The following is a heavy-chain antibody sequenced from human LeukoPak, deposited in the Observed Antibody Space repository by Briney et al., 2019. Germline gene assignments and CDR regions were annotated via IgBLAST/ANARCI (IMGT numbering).Heavy chain of an antibody. CDR1: GFTFRNYL. Sequence: PGGSLRLSCAASGFTFRNYLMNWVRQAPGKGLEWVSFISSTGGTIYYADSVKGRFTVSRDNAENSLYLQMNSLRAEDTAVYYCARDSTNWPLGYWGQGTLVAVSS. V-gene: IGHV3-48*01. J-gene: IGHJ4*02. D-gene: IGHD6-13*01. CDR2: ISSTGGTI. CDR3: ARDSTNWPLGY.